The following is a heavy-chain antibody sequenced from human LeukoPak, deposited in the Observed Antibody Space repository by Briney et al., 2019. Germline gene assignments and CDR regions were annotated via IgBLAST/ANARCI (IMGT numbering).Heavy chain of an antibody. CDR1: SGSLGGYY. CDR2: MFYSGTT. CDR3: ARWSSDWENNYFDP. D-gene: IGHD6-19*01. V-gene: IGHV4-59*01. Sequence: SETLSLTCTVSSGSLGGYYWNWIRQPPNKGLEWIGYMFYSGTTDYNPSLRSRVTMSADTSKTQFSLRLTSETAADTAVYYCARWSSDWENNYFDPWGQGILVTVSS. J-gene: IGHJ5*02.